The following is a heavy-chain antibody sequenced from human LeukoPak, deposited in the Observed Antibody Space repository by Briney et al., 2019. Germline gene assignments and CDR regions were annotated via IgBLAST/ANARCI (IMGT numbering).Heavy chain of an antibody. Sequence: ASVKVSCKASGYTFTGYYMHWVRQAPGQGLEWMGWINPNSGGTNYAQKFQGWVTMTRDTSISTAYMELSRLRSDDTAVYYCARAGGYEPYYYYYYGMDVWGQGTTVTVSS. V-gene: IGHV1-2*04. CDR1: GYTFTGYY. J-gene: IGHJ6*02. CDR2: INPNSGGT. D-gene: IGHD5-12*01. CDR3: ARAGGYEPYYYYYYGMDV.